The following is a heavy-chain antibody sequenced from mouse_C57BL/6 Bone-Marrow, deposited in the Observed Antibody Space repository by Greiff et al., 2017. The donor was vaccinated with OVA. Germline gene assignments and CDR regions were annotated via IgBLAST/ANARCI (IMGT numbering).Heavy chain of an antibody. CDR1: GFTFSDYG. J-gene: IGHJ1*03. CDR2: ISNLAYSI. CDR3: ARHLNYYGSSPRRYFDV. Sequence: VQLKESGGGLVQPGGSLKLSCAASGFTFSDYGMAWVRQAPRKGPEWVAFISNLAYSIYYADTVTGRFTISRENAKNTLYLEMSSLRSEDTAMYYCARHLNYYGSSPRRYFDVWGTGTTVTVSS. V-gene: IGHV5-15*01. D-gene: IGHD1-1*01.